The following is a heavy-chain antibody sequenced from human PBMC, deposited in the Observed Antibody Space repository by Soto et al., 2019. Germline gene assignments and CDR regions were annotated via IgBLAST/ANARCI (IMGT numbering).Heavy chain of an antibody. CDR3: TRDLLPLYGSGSYYFDY. D-gene: IGHD3-10*01. Sequence: SLRLSCTASVFTFFYYSIILFRQSPLKFLYFVGFIRSKAYGGTTEYTASVKGRFTISRDDSKSIAHLQMNRLKTEETAVYYCTRDLLPLYGSGSYYFDYWGQGTLVTVSS. V-gene: IGHV3-49*01. CDR2: IRSKAYGGTT. CDR1: VFTFFYYS. J-gene: IGHJ4*02.